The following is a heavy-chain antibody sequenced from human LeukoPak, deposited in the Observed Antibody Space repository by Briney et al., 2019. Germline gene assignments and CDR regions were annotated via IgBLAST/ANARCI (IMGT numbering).Heavy chain of an antibody. V-gene: IGHV1-69*05. CDR3: ASSEWGTWFGESEPKFDY. CDR1: GGTFSSYA. Sequence: GASVKVSCKAPGGTFSSYAISWVRQAPGQALEWMGRIIPIFGTANYAQKFQGRVTITTDESTSKAYMELSSLRSEDTAVYYCASSEWGTWFGESEPKFDYWGQGTLVTVSS. J-gene: IGHJ4*02. D-gene: IGHD3-10*01. CDR2: IIPIFGTA.